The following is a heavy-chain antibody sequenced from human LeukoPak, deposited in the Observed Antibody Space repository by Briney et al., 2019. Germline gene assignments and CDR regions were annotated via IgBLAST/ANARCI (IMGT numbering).Heavy chain of an antibody. CDR1: GYTFVDYY. Sequence: ASVKVSCKASGYTFVDYYMYWVRQASGQGFEWIGWLNPRSGATKYAQKFQARVAMTRDTSTSTGYMELTRLTSDDTAVYYCARDHRLGRTGYDMPADWGQGTRVIVSS. D-gene: IGHD5-12*01. J-gene: IGHJ4*02. CDR3: ARDHRLGRTGYDMPAD. V-gene: IGHV1-2*02. CDR2: LNPRSGAT.